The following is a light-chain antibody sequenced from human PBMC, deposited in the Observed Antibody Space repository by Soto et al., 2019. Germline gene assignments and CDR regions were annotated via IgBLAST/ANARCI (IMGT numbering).Light chain of an antibody. J-gene: IGKJ5*01. Sequence: EIVMTQSPGTLSLSPGERATLSCRASQSVSSGLAWYQQKPGQAPRLLISGASSRATGIPDRFSGSGSGTDFTLTISRLEPEDFALYYCQHYVERSPITFSQGTRLEIK. CDR2: GAS. CDR1: QSVSSG. CDR3: QHYVERSPIT. V-gene: IGKV3-20*01.